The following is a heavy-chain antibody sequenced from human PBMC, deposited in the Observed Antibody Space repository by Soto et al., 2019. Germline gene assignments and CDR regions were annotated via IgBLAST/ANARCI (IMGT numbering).Heavy chain of an antibody. CDR2: FDPEDGET. CDR3: ATDYYYGSNNWFDP. J-gene: IGHJ5*02. D-gene: IGHD3-10*01. Sequence: ASVKVSCKVSGYTLTELSMHWVRQAPGKGLEWMGGFDPEDGETIYAQKFQGRVTMTEDTSTDTAYMELSSLRSEDTAVYYCATDYYYGSNNWFDPWGQETLVTVSS. V-gene: IGHV1-24*01. CDR1: GYTLTELS.